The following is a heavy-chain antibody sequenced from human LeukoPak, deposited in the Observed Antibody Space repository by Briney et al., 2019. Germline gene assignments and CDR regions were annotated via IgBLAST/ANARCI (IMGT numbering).Heavy chain of an antibody. CDR2: IYFSGST. D-gene: IGHD7-27*01. CDR1: GGSISSDY. Sequence: SETLSLTCTVSGGSISSDYWSWIRQPPGKGLEWIGYIYFSGSTNYNPSLKSRVTISVDTSKNQFSLKLSSVTAADTAVYFCARSGLGFDYWGQGTLVSVSS. J-gene: IGHJ4*02. CDR3: ARSGLGFDY. V-gene: IGHV4-59*01.